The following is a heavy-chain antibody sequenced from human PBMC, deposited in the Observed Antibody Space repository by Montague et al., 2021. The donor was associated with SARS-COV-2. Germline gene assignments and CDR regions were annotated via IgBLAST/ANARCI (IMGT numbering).Heavy chain of an antibody. CDR1: GFSLSTSGVG. CDR2: XYWNDDK. CDR3: ALTRVSYDILTGYYHRDAFDI. V-gene: IGHV2-5*01. Sequence: PALVKPTQTLTLTRTFSGFSLSTSGVGVGWIRQPPGKALEWLALXYWNDDKRYSPSLKSRLTITKDTSKNQVVLTMTNMDPVDTATYYCALTRVSYDILTGYYHRDAFDIWGQGTMVTVSS. J-gene: IGHJ3*02. D-gene: IGHD3-9*01.